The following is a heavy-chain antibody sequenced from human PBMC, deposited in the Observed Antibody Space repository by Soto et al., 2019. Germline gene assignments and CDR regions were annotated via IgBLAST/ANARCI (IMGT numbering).Heavy chain of an antibody. CDR1: GGSIRSNIYY. D-gene: IGHD3-22*01. CDR2: VHYSGST. CDR3: ARQHYYDSSGYYTWN. J-gene: IGHJ4*02. V-gene: IGHV4-39*01. Sequence: QLQLQESGPGLVKPSETLSLTCSVSGGSIRSNIYYWGWIRQPPGKGLEWIATVHYSGSTYYTPSLKKPVTICADTSNSQFSLRLNSVTAADTTVYYCARQHYYDSSGYYTWNWGQGTLVTGSS.